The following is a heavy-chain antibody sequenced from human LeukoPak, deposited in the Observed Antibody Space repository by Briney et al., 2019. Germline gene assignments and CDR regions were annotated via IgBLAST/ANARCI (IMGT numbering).Heavy chain of an antibody. CDR2: IYTSGTT. J-gene: IGHJ4*02. Sequence: PSQTLSLTCTVSADSMSSYYWSWTRQPDGKGREWIGRIYTSGTTSYNPSLKSRVTMSVDASKNQFSLKLNSVTATDTAVYYCARGSHYGSGRPFDYWGQGTLVTVSS. CDR1: ADSMSSYY. CDR3: ARGSHYGSGRPFDY. V-gene: IGHV4-4*07. D-gene: IGHD3-10*01.